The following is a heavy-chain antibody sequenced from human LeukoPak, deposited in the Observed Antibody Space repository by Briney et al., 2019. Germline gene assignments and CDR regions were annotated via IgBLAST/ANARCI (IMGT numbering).Heavy chain of an antibody. CDR2: IKQDGSEK. J-gene: IGHJ6*03. CDR1: GFTFSSYW. V-gene: IGHV3-7*01. Sequence: GGSLRLSCAASGFTFSSYWMSWVRQAPGKGPEWVANIKQDGSEKYYVDSVKGRFTISRDNAKNSLYLQMNSLRAEDTAVYYCARDMHLRYSSSWYSYGPNYYYYYMDVWGKGTTVTVSS. D-gene: IGHD6-13*01. CDR3: ARDMHLRYSSSWYSYGPNYYYYYMDV.